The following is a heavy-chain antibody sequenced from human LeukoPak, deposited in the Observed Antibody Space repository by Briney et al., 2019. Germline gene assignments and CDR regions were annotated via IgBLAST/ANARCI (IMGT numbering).Heavy chain of an antibody. D-gene: IGHD4-11*01. CDR3: ARDPMTTVTPYFDY. Sequence: GGSLRLSCAASGFTFSDYYMSWVRQAPGKGLEWVSYISSSGSTIYYADSVKGRFTISRDNAKNSLYLQMNSLRAEDTAVYYCARDPMTTVTPYFDYWGQGTLVTVSS. CDR1: GFTFSDYY. J-gene: IGHJ4*02. CDR2: ISSSGSTI. V-gene: IGHV3-11*01.